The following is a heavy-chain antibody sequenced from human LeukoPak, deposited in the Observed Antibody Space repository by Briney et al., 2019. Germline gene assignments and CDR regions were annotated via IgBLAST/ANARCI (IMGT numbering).Heavy chain of an antibody. D-gene: IGHD3-22*01. CDR3: ARAGLFDSSAYPYDAFDI. V-gene: IGHV4-59*01. CDR2: IYYSGST. J-gene: IGHJ3*02. Sequence: SQTLSLTCTVSGGSISSYYWSWIRQPPGKGLEWIGYIYYSGSTNYNPSLKSRVTTSVDTSKNQFSLKLSSVTAADTAVYFCARAGLFDSSAYPYDAFDIWGQGAMVTVSS. CDR1: GGSISSYY.